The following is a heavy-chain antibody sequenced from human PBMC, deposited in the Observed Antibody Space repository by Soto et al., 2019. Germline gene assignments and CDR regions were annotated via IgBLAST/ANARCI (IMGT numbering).Heavy chain of an antibody. V-gene: IGHV4-31*03. CDR3: ARGGYYYENSGQNAYDY. CDR2: IYYGGST. Sequence: SETLSLTCTVSGGSISSGGYYWSWIRQHPGKGLEWIGYIYYGGSTYYNPSLKSRATISGDTSKNQFSLKLSSVTAADTAVYYCARGGYYYENSGQNAYDYWGQGILVTV. J-gene: IGHJ4*01. D-gene: IGHD3-22*01. CDR1: GGSISSGGYY.